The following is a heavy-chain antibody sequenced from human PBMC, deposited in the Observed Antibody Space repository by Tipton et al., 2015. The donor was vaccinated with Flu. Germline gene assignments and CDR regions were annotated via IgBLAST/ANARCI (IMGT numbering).Heavy chain of an antibody. V-gene: IGHV3-30*18. J-gene: IGHJ4*02. CDR2: ISYDGSNK. Sequence: SLRLSCAASGFTFSSYGMHWVRQAPGKGLEWVAVISYDGSNKYYADSVKGRFTISRDNSKNTLYLQMNSLRAEDTAVYYCAKDRAVAAPCYFDYWGQGTLVPVSS. CDR1: GFTFSSYG. D-gene: IGHD6-19*01. CDR3: AKDRAVAAPCYFDY.